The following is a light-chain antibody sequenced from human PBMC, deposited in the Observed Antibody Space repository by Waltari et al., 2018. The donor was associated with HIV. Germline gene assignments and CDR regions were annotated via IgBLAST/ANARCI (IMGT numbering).Light chain of an antibody. CDR2: EVS. V-gene: IGLV2-14*01. CDR1: SSDVGGYDY. Sequence: QTALTQPASVSGSPGQSITISCTGSSSDVGGYDYVSWYQQHPGKAPKVLIYEVSNRPSGVSNRFSGSKSGNTASLTISGLQAEDEADYYCKSYTSTSARVFGGGTKLTVL. CDR3: KSYTSTSARV. J-gene: IGLJ3*02.